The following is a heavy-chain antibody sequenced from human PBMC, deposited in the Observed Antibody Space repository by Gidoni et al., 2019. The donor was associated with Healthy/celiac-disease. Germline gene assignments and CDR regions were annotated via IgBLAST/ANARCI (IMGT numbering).Heavy chain of an antibody. V-gene: IGHV2-5*01. Sequence: QITLKESGPTLVKPTQTLTLTCTFSGFSLSTSGVGVGWIRQPPGKALEWLALIYWNDDKRYSPSLKSRLTITKDTSKNQVVLTMTNMDPVDTATYYCSRFGEDYYYYGMDVWGQGTTVTVSS. J-gene: IGHJ6*02. D-gene: IGHD3-16*01. CDR1: GFSLSTSGVG. CDR2: IYWNDDK. CDR3: SRFGEDYYYYGMDV.